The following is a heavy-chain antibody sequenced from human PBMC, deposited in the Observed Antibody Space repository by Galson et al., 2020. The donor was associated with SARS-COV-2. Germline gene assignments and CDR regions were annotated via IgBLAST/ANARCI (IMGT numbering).Heavy chain of an antibody. D-gene: IGHD3-9*01. Sequence: SQTLSLTCTVSGGSISSSSYYWGWIRQPPGKGLEWIGSIYYSGSTYYNPSLKSRVTISVDTSKNQFSLKLSSVTAADTAVYYCARHYDILTGYPSCYFDYWGQGTLVTVSS. J-gene: IGHJ4*02. CDR1: GGSISSSSYY. CDR3: ARHYDILTGYPSCYFDY. CDR2: IYYSGST. V-gene: IGHV4-39*01.